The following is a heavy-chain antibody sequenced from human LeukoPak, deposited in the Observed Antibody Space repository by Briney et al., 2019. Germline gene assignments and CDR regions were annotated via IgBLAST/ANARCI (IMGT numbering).Heavy chain of an antibody. Sequence: ASVKVSCKASGCTFTCYYMHWVRQAPGQGLEWMGIINPSGGSTSYAQKFQGRVTMTRDTSTSTVYMELSSLRSEDTAVYYCARDGGSYGAARYFQHWGQGTLVTVSS. CDR2: INPSGGST. J-gene: IGHJ1*01. CDR3: ARDGGSYGAARYFQH. V-gene: IGHV1-46*01. D-gene: IGHD4-17*01. CDR1: GCTFTCYY.